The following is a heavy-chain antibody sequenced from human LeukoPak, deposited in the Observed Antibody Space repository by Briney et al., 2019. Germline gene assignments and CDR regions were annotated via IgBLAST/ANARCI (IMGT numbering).Heavy chain of an antibody. V-gene: IGHV1-46*01. CDR2: IDPSAGYT. J-gene: IGHJ4*02. Sequence: GASVKVSCKASGYTFTNYYMHWVRQAPGQGLGWMGIIDPSAGYTNYTQKFQGRVTMTRDMSTSTVYMELSSLRSEDTAVYYCARDLVYCSGGNCYPSGGFDYWGQGTLVTVSS. D-gene: IGHD2-15*01. CDR1: GYTFTNYY. CDR3: ARDLVYCSGGNCYPSGGFDY.